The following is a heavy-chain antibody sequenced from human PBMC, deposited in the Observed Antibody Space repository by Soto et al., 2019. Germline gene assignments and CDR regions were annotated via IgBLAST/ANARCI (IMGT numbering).Heavy chain of an antibody. D-gene: IGHD5-18*01. CDR2: MNPGSGDT. CDR3: ARMASFGSLNWFDP. J-gene: IGHJ5*01. V-gene: IGHV1-8*01. CDR1: GYTFTNND. Sequence: QVQLGQSGAELKKPGASVRVSCKASGYTFTNNDVTWVRQATGQGLEWMGWMNPGSGDTEYAQKFQGRVTMTRDISIALAYMELSSLISEDTAIYYCARMASFGSLNWFDPWGQGTLVTVSS.